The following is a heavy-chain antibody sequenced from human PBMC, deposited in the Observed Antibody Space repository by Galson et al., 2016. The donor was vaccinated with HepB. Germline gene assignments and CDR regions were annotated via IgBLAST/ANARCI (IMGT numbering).Heavy chain of an antibody. J-gene: IGHJ4*02. CDR2: IGDTGSRI. D-gene: IGHD2-2*01. V-gene: IGHV3-48*02. CDR1: GFTSSSYS. Sequence: SLRLSCAASGFTSSSYSMNWVRQAPGKGLEWVSYIGDTGSRIYYADSAKGRFTISRDNAKNSVYLQMNSLADDDTAVYYCARDVSPYASPPDYWGQGTLVTVSS. CDR3: ARDVSPYASPPDY.